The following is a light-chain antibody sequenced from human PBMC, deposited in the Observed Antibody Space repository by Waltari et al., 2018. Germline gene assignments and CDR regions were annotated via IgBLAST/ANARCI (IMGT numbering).Light chain of an antibody. CDR1: QSVGRS. Sequence: EILLTQSPGTLSLSPGERATLSCSASQSVGRSLTWYQQKPGQAPRLLIYGASSRATGIPDRFSGSGSETDFTLTISRLEPEDFALYYCQHYVRLPVTFGQGTKVDIK. J-gene: IGKJ1*01. CDR3: QHYVRLPVT. CDR2: GAS. V-gene: IGKV3-20*01.